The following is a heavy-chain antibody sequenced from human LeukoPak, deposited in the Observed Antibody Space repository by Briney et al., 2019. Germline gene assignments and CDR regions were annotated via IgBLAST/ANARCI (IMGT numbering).Heavy chain of an antibody. CDR3: AKGYHYGDCPDY. CDR1: GFTFASYA. CDR2: ISSGGIST. J-gene: IGHJ4*02. V-gene: IGHV3-23*01. Sequence: GGSLRLSCAASGFTFASYAMSWVRQAPGKGLEWVSAISSGGISTYYPHSVKGRFTISRDNSKNTLYLQMTSLRAEDTAVYYCAKGYHYGDCPDYWDQGTLVIVSS. D-gene: IGHD4-17*01.